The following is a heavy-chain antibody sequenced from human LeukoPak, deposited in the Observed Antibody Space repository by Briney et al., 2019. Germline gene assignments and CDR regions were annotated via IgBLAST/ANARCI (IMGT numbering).Heavy chain of an antibody. V-gene: IGHV4-61*02. Sequence: SSETLSLTCTVSGGSISTSSYYWSWIRRPAGKGLEWIGRIYTSGSTNYNPSLKSRVTMSVDTSKNQFSLKLSSVTAADTAVYYCARVFYSSSWYYFDYWGQGTLVTVSS. J-gene: IGHJ4*02. CDR2: IYTSGST. D-gene: IGHD6-13*01. CDR3: ARVFYSSSWYYFDY. CDR1: GGSISTSSYY.